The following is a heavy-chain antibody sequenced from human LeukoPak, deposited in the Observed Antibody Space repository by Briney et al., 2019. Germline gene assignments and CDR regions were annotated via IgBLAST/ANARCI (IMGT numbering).Heavy chain of an antibody. Sequence: GGSLRLSCAASGFTFSDYYMSWIRQAPGKGLEWVSSISSSSSYIYYADSVKGRFTISRDNAKNSLYLQMNSLRAEDTAVYYCARASPDYYYYYMDVWGKGTTVTISS. J-gene: IGHJ6*03. CDR2: ISSSSSYI. CDR3: ARASPDYYYYYMDV. CDR1: GFTFSDYY. V-gene: IGHV3-11*06.